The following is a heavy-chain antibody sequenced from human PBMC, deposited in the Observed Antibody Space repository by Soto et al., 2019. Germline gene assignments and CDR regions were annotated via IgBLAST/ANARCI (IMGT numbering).Heavy chain of an antibody. Sequence: QVHLVESGGGVVQPGRSLRLSCAASGFTFSNNGMHWVRQAPGKGLEWMGVISSEGSEKYYAGSVKGRFTISRDNTKNTLYLQMDTLRAEDTAIYYCVKDKGAAAGFDYWGQGILVTVSS. CDR3: VKDKGAAAGFDY. CDR1: GFTFSNNG. J-gene: IGHJ4*02. V-gene: IGHV3-30*18. D-gene: IGHD6-13*01. CDR2: ISSEGSEK.